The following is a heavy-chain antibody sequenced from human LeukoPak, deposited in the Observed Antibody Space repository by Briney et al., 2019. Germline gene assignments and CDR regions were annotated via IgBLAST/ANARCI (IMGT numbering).Heavy chain of an antibody. CDR1: RGSISSGGYY. CDR2: IYNSGNT. J-gene: IGHJ4*02. D-gene: IGHD1-26*01. Sequence: SQTLSLTCAVSRGSISSGGYYWTWIRQHPGKGLEWIGYIYNSGNTHYNPSLESRVTLSIDTSKNQLSLKLTSVTAADTAIYYCSRESGAFCPFGYWGQGTLVIVPS. CDR3: SRESGAFCPFGY. V-gene: IGHV4-31*11.